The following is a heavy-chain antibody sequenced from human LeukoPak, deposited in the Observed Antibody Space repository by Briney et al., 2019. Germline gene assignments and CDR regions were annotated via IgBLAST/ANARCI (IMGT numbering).Heavy chain of an antibody. J-gene: IGHJ4*02. V-gene: IGHV3-48*03. CDR1: GFTFSSYE. CDR2: ISSSGGTI. CDR3: APTLGDYSNHEGPNFGY. Sequence: GGSLRLSCAASGFTFSSYEMNWVRQAPGKGLEWVSYISSSGGTIFYADSVKGRFTISRDNAKNSLYLQMNSLRAEDTAVYYCAPTLGDYSNHEGPNFGYWGQGTLVTVSS. D-gene: IGHD4-11*01.